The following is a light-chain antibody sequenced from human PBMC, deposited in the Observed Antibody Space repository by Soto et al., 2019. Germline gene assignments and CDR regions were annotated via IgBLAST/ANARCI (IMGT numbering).Light chain of an antibody. CDR2: GAS. Sequence: EIVMTQSPATLSVSPGERATVSCRASQSVGRNLAWYQQKPGQAPRLVIYGASTRATGIAARFSGSGSGTEFTLTINSLQSEDFAVYFCQQYYNWPPKYTFGQGTKLEIK. J-gene: IGKJ2*01. CDR3: QQYYNWPPKYT. V-gene: IGKV3-15*01. CDR1: QSVGRN.